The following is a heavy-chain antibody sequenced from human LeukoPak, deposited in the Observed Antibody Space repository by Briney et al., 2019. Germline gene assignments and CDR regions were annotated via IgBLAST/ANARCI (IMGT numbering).Heavy chain of an antibody. D-gene: IGHD6-13*01. CDR3: AKAYSSSWYTGFDY. J-gene: IGHJ4*02. V-gene: IGHV3-9*01. Sequence: PGGSLRLSCAAFGFTFSDYWISWVRQAPGKGLEWVSGISWNSGSIGYADSVKGRFTISRDNAKNSLYLQMNSLRAEDTALYYCAKAYSSSWYTGFDYWGQGTLVTVSS. CDR1: GFTFSDYW. CDR2: ISWNSGSI.